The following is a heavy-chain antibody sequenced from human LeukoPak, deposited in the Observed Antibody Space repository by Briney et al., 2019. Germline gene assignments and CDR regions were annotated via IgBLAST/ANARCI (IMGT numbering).Heavy chain of an antibody. CDR3: ARTVKGKDGQWLVLVY. CDR2: INPNSGGT. CDR1: GYTFTGYY. Sequence: ASVKVSCKASGYTFTGYYMHWVRQAPEQGLEWMGWINPNSGGTNYAQKFQGRVTMTRDTSISTAYMELSRLRSDDTAVYYCARTVKGKDGQWLVLVYWGQGTLVTVSS. J-gene: IGHJ4*02. D-gene: IGHD6-19*01. V-gene: IGHV1-2*02.